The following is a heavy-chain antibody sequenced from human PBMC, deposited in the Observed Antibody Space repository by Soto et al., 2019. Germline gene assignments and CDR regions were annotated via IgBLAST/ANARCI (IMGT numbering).Heavy chain of an antibody. CDR2: IYYSGST. D-gene: IGHD1-26*01. CDR1: GGSISSSSYY. Sequence: SETLSLTCTVSGGSISSSSYYWGWIRQPPGKGLEWIGSIYYSGSTYYNPSLKSRVTISVDTSKNQFSLKLSSVTAADTAVYYCARHRASGSHPITLGYYYGMDVWGQGTTVTVSS. J-gene: IGHJ6*02. V-gene: IGHV4-39*01. CDR3: ARHRASGSHPITLGYYYGMDV.